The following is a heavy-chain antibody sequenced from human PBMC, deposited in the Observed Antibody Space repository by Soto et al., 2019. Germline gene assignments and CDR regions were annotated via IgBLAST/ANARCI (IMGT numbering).Heavy chain of an antibody. V-gene: IGHV3-23*01. CDR2: ISGSGGST. CDR3: VKDQAVGDGYSWRAYDI. D-gene: IGHD5-12*01. J-gene: IGHJ3*02. CDR1: GFTFGNYA. Sequence: EVQLLESGGGLVQPGGSLRLSCAASGFTFGNYAMNWVRQAPGKGLEWVSVISGSGGSTYYADSVKGRFTISRDNSKNTLYLQMKSLRAEYTAVYYCVKDQAVGDGYSWRAYDIWGQGTMVTVS.